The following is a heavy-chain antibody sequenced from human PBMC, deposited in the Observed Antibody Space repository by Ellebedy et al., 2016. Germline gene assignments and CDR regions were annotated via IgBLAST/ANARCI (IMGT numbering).Heavy chain of an antibody. CDR3: ARDRRITMVRGVFDAFDI. Sequence: GGSLRLXCAASGFTFSSYWISWVRQAPGKGLEWVANIKQDGSEKYYVDSVKGRFTISRDNAKNSLYLQMNSLRAEDTAVYYCARDRRITMVRGVFDAFDIWGQGTMVTVSS. J-gene: IGHJ3*02. CDR2: IKQDGSEK. CDR1: GFTFSSYW. V-gene: IGHV3-7*01. D-gene: IGHD3-10*01.